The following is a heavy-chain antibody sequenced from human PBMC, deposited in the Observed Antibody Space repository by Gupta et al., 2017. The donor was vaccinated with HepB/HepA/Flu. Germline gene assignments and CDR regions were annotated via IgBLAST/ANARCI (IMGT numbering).Heavy chain of an antibody. CDR2: IYFRGRT. D-gene: IGHD3-10*01. J-gene: IGHJ5*02. CDR3: ASSASYYYAGWFDP. V-gene: IGHV4-59*08. CDR1: GGSISSYT. Sequence: QVQLQESGHGLVKPSGTLSLTCTVPGGSISSYTGNWIRQPPGKGLEWIGYIYFRGRTNYNPSLKSRVNISVDTSKNQFSLKLSSVTAADTAVYYCASSASYYYAGWFDPWGQGTLVTVSS.